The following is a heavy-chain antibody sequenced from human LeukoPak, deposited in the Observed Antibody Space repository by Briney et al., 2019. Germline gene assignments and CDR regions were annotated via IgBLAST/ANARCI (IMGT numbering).Heavy chain of an antibody. CDR2: INPNSGGT. CDR1: GYTFTVYY. J-gene: IGHJ4*02. V-gene: IGHV1-2*06. CDR3: ARVYCSSTSCYFPFDY. Sequence: ASVTVSCKASGYTFTVYYMHWVRQAPGQGLEWMGRINPNSGGTNYAQKFQGRVTMTRDTSISTAYMELSRLRSDDTAVYYCARVYCSSTSCYFPFDYWGQGTLVTVSS. D-gene: IGHD2-2*01.